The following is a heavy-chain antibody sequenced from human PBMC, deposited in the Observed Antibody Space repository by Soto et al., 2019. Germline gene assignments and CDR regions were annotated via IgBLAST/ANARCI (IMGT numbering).Heavy chain of an antibody. J-gene: IGHJ4*02. CDR1: GDTFTGYY. CDR3: ASGRYSSVAGD. V-gene: IGHV1-2*02. Sequence: GASVQVSCKACGDTFTGYYMNWVGQAPGQGREWKGWINHNSGGPNYAQKFQGRVTMTSDTSISTAYMELSRLRSVDSAVYYCASGRYSSVAGDWGQGTLVTVSS. D-gene: IGHD2-15*01. CDR2: INHNSGGP.